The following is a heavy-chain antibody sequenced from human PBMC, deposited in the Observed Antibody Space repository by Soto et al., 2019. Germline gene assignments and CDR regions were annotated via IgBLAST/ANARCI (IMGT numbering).Heavy chain of an antibody. J-gene: IGHJ5*02. V-gene: IGHV3-33*01. D-gene: IGHD5-12*01. Sequence: QVQLVESGGGVVQPGRSLRLSCAASGFIFSDYGMHWVRQAPGKGLEWVAAIWYDGSNKYYADSVKGRFTISRDNSENTMYLQMNSLRAEDTAVYYCARGGVGRVPTIAGGPWGQGTLVTVSS. CDR3: ARGGVGRVPTIAGGP. CDR1: GFIFSDYG. CDR2: IWYDGSNK.